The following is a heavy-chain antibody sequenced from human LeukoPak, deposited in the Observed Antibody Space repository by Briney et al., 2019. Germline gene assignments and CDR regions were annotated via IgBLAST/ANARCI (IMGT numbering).Heavy chain of an antibody. CDR3: ARETEHNSGHFRLGAYAFDI. J-gene: IGHJ3*02. Sequence: SETLSLTCTVSGGSISNYYWSWIRQPPGKGLEWIGYVYYSGSTSYNPSLKSRVTISLDTSKNQFSLRLNSVTAADTAVYYCARETEHNSGHFRLGAYAFDIWGQGTMVTVSS. CDR1: GGSISNYY. CDR2: VYYSGST. D-gene: IGHD3-22*01. V-gene: IGHV4-59*01.